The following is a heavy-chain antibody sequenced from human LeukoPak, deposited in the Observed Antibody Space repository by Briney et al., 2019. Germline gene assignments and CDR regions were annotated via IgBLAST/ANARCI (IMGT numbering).Heavy chain of an antibody. CDR1: GGSFSGYY. CDR3: ARGRYFDW. J-gene: IGHJ4*02. V-gene: IGHV4-59*10. D-gene: IGHD1-14*01. Sequence: SETLSLTCAVYGGSFSGYYWSWIRQPAGKGLEWIGRIYNTGSSNYSPSLRSGVTISVETSKKQCSLKLSSVTAADTAVYYCARGRYFDWWGQGTLVTVSS. CDR2: IYNTGSS.